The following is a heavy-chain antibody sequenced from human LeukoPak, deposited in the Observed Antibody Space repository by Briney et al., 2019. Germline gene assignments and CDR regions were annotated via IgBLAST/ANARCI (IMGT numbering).Heavy chain of an antibody. J-gene: IGHJ4*02. CDR3: AHVVYSGYDSEPFDY. V-gene: IGHV2-5*08. CDR2: IYWDDDK. D-gene: IGHD5-12*01. Sequence: TLSLTCTVSGGSISSYYWSWIRQPPGKALEWLALIYWDDDKRYSPSLKSRLTITKDTSKNQVVLTMTNMDPVDTATYYCAHVVYSGYDSEPFDYWGQGTLVTVSS. CDR1: GGSISSYYW.